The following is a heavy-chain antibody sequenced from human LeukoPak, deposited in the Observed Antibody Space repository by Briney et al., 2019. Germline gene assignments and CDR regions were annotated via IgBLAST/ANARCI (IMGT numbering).Heavy chain of an antibody. V-gene: IGHV3-7*01. Sequence: PGGSLRLSCAASGFTFSSYWMSWVRQAPGKGLEWVANIKQDGSEKYYVDSVKGRFTISRDNAKNSLYLQMNSLRAEDTAVYYCARDQSSYSSGWAYYYYYMDVWGKGTTVTVSS. J-gene: IGHJ6*03. CDR3: ARDQSSYSSGWAYYYYYMDV. D-gene: IGHD6-19*01. CDR2: IKQDGSEK. CDR1: GFTFSSYW.